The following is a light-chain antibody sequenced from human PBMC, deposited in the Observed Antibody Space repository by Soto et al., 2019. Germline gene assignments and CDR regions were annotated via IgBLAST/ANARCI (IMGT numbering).Light chain of an antibody. CDR3: QQYGSSPKLT. CDR1: QSVSSSY. Sequence: EIVLTQSPGTLSLSPGERATLSCRASQSVSSSYLAWYQQKPGQAPRLLIYGASSRATGIPDRFSGSGSGTDFTLTISRLEPEDFAVSYCQQYGSSPKLTFGRGTKVEIK. V-gene: IGKV3-20*01. CDR2: GAS. J-gene: IGKJ4*01.